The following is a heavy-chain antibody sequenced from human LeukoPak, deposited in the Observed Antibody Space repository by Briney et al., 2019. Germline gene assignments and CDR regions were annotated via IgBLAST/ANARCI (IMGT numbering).Heavy chain of an antibody. CDR3: ARRLQPTSYDSSGLIDY. Sequence: PSETLSLTCTVSGGSISSSSYYWGWIRQPPGKGLEWIGSIYYSGSTYYNPSLKSRVTISVDTSKNQFSLKLSSVTAADTAVYYCARRLQPTSYDSSGLIDYWGQGTLVTVSS. V-gene: IGHV4-39*01. CDR2: IYYSGST. J-gene: IGHJ4*02. CDR1: GGSISSSSYY. D-gene: IGHD3-22*01.